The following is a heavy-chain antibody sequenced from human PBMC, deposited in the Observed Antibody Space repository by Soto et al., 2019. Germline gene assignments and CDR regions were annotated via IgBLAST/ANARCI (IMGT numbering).Heavy chain of an antibody. CDR2: ISGSGGST. J-gene: IGHJ4*02. Sequence: EVQLLESGGGLVQPGGSLRLSCAASGFTFSSYAMSWVRQAPGKGLEWVSAISGSGGSTYYADSVKGRFTISRDNSKNTLYLQMNSLRAEDTAVYYCAKDIGYDILTGYSITRFDYWGQGTLVTVSS. CDR1: GFTFSSYA. D-gene: IGHD3-9*01. V-gene: IGHV3-23*01. CDR3: AKDIGYDILTGYSITRFDY.